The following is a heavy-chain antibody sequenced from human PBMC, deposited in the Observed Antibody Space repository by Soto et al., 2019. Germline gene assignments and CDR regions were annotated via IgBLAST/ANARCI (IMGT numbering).Heavy chain of an antibody. CDR3: ARDLSH. J-gene: IGHJ4*02. CDR2: INSASSTT. V-gene: IGHV3-48*02. CDR1: GFPFSQYA. Sequence: DVQLVESGGGLVQPGGSLRLSCAASGFPFSQYAMHWVRQAPGKGLEWISYINSASSTTFHADSIKGRLTVSRDNAKNSVDLPMSRLRHEDTAVYYWARDLSHWGQGTLVTVSS.